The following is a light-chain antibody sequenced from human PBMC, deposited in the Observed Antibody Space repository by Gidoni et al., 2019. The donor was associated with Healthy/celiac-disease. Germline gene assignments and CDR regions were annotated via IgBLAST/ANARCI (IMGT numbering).Light chain of an antibody. J-gene: IGKJ1*01. CDR1: QSGSSSY. CDR3: QQYGSSPWT. CDR2: GAS. Sequence: EIVLTQSPVTLSLSPGNRATLSCRASQSGSSSYLAWYQQKPGQAPRLLIYGASSRATGIPDRFSGSGSGTDFTLTISRLEPEDFAVYYCQQYGSSPWTFGQGTKVEIK. V-gene: IGKV3-20*01.